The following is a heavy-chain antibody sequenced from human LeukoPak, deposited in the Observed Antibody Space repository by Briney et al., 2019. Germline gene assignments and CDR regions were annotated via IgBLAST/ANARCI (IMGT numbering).Heavy chain of an antibody. Sequence: AGGSLRLSCAASGFTFSSYSMNWVRQAPGKGLEWVSSISSSSSYIYYADSVKGRFTISRDNAKNSLYLQMNSLRAEDTAVYYCARVRNYFGSGTSPLAYWGQGTLVIVSS. J-gene: IGHJ4*02. CDR2: ISSSSSYI. CDR3: ARVRNYFGSGTSPLAY. CDR1: GFTFSSYS. V-gene: IGHV3-21*01. D-gene: IGHD3-10*01.